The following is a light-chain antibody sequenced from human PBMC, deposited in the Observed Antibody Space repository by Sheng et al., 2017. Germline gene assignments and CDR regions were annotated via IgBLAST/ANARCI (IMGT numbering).Light chain of an antibody. CDR1: SSNIGSNT. CDR3: AAWDDSLNGWV. J-gene: IGLJ3*02. Sequence: QSVLTQPPSASGAPGQRVAISCFGTSSNIGSNTVHWYQQFPGTAPQLLIYYNDQRPSGVPDRFSGSKSGTSASLAISGLQSEDEADYYCAAWDDSLNGWVFGGGTKLTVL. CDR2: YND. V-gene: IGLV1-44*01.